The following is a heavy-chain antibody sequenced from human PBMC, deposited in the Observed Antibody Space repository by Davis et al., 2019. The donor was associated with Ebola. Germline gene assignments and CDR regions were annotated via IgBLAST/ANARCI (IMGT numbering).Heavy chain of an antibody. CDR3: ARQAAGHYDFWSGYLPGIDY. V-gene: IGHV4-39*01. D-gene: IGHD3-3*01. CDR2: IYYRGST. Sequence: SETLSLTCTVSGGSISSSSYYWGWIRQPPGKGLEWIGSIYYRGSTYYNPSLKSRVTISVDTSKNQFSLKLSSVTAADTAVYYCARQAAGHYDFWSGYLPGIDYWGQGTLVTVSS. J-gene: IGHJ4*02. CDR1: GGSISSSSYY.